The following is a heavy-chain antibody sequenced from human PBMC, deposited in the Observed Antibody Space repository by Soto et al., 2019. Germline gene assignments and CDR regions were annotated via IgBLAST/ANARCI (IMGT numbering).Heavy chain of an antibody. V-gene: IGHV4-31*03. Sequence: SETLSLTCTVSGGSISSGGYYWSWIRQHPGKGLEWIGYIYYSGSTYYNPSLKSRVTISVDTSKNQFSLKLSSVTAADTAVYYCARAVYSSSSNWFDPWGQGTLVTVSS. CDR2: IYYSGST. CDR1: GGSISSGGYY. CDR3: ARAVYSSSSNWFDP. J-gene: IGHJ5*02. D-gene: IGHD6-6*01.